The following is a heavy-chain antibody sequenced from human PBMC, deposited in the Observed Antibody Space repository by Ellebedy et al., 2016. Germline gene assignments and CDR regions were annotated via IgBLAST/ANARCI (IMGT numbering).Heavy chain of an antibody. V-gene: IGHV1-18*01. CDR2: ISAYNGNT. Sequence: ASVKVSCKASGGSNYAITWVRQAPGQGLEWMGWISAYNGNTNYAQKLQGRVTMTTDTSTSTAYMELRSLRSDDTAVYYCARVRSPGYSSGWYDDDYYYYGMDVWGQGTTVTVSS. CDR3: ARVRSPGYSSGWYDDDYYYYGMDV. D-gene: IGHD6-19*01. CDR1: GGSNYA. J-gene: IGHJ6*02.